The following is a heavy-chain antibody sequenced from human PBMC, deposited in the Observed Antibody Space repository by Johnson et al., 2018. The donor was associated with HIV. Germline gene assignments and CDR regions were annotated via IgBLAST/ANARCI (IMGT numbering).Heavy chain of an antibody. CDR2: ISYDRRNK. V-gene: IGHV3-30*03. CDR3: ARDAGVDDAFDI. J-gene: IGHJ3*02. D-gene: IGHD3-3*01. CDR1: GFTFSSYG. Sequence: QVQLVESGGGVVQPGRSLRLSCAASGFTFSSYGMHWVRQAPGKGLECVAVISYDRRNKSYPGSVKGRFTISRDNSKNTLYLQMNSLRAEDTAVYYCARDAGVDDAFDIWGQGTMVTVSS.